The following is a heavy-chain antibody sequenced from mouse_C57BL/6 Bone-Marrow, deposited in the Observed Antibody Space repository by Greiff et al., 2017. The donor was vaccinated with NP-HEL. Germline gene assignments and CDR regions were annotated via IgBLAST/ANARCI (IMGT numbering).Heavy chain of an antibody. CDR2: ISSGGDYI. D-gene: IGHD4-1*01. CDR1: GFTFSSYA. CDR3: TRDNWAFYAMDY. Sequence: EVQVVESGEGLVKPGGSLKLSCAASGFTFSSYAMSWVRQTPEKRLEWVAYISSGGDYIYYADTVKGRFTISRDNARNTLYLQMSSLKSEDTAMYYCTRDNWAFYAMDYWGQGTSVTVSS. V-gene: IGHV5-9-1*02. J-gene: IGHJ4*01.